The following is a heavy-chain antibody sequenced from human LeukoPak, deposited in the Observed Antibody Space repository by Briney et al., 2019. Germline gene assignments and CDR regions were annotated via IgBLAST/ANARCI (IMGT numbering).Heavy chain of an antibody. Sequence: GGSLRLSCAASGFTFSSYAMSWVRQAPGKGLEWVSAISGSGGSTYYADSVKGRFTISRDNAKNSLYPQMNSLRDEDTAVYYCARGETSSYDYWGQGTLVTVSS. V-gene: IGHV3-23*01. CDR2: ISGSGGST. J-gene: IGHJ4*02. D-gene: IGHD2-2*01. CDR1: GFTFSSYA. CDR3: ARGETSSYDY.